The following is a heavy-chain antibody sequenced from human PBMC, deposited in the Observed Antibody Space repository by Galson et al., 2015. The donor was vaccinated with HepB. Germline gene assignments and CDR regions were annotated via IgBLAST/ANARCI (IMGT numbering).Heavy chain of an antibody. CDR2: INHSGST. CDR3: ARGRHCGGSACSSFFDYGLDV. J-gene: IGHJ6*02. V-gene: IGHV4-34*01. D-gene: IGHD2-15*01. CDR1: GGSFSGYY. Sequence: SETLSLTCGVFGGSFSGYYWNWIRQPPGKGLEWIGEINHSGSTHDNPSLKRRITMSIDTSRNQFSLNLKSVAAADTAVHYCARGRHCGGSACSSFFDYGLDVWGRGTTVT.